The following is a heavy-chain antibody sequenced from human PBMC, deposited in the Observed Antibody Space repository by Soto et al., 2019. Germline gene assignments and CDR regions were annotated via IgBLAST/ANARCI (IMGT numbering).Heavy chain of an antibody. CDR1: GFTFSTYT. CDR2: IRTNSTYR. J-gene: IGHJ4*02. D-gene: IGHD1-26*01. CDR3: ARALVGYTKVPFDH. V-gene: IGHV3-21*01. Sequence: EVQLVESGGGLVKPGGSLRLSCAASGFTFSTYTLAWVRQAPGKGLEWVSSIRTNSTYRFYADSVKGRFIISRDNAKLSLYLQMNRLRAEDTAVYYCARALVGYTKVPFDHWGQGTLVTVSS.